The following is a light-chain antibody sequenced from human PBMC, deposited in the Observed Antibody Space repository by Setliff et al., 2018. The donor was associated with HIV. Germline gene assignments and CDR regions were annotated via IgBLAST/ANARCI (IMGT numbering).Light chain of an antibody. Sequence: QSALTQPASVSGSPGQSITISCTGSSSDVGGYNYVSWYQQHPGKAPKLMIYDVSQRPSGVSDRFSGSKSGITASLTISGLQPEDESDHYCSSYTASSTLVFGGGTKATVL. J-gene: IGLJ3*02. CDR3: SSYTASSTLV. CDR1: SSDVGGYNY. V-gene: IGLV2-14*03. CDR2: DVS.